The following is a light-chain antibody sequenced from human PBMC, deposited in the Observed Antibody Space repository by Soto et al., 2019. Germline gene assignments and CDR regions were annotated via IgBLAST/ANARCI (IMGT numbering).Light chain of an antibody. CDR3: LQHNSLPFT. CDR1: QDIGDD. V-gene: IGKV1-17*02. CDR2: ASS. Sequence: DIQMTQSPSSLSASVGDRVTITCRASQDIGDDLDWFQQKPGKAPKRLIYASSGLQSGAPARFSGSGSWTEFALTISNLYPEDFATYYCLQHNSLPFTFGPGTKVDVK. J-gene: IGKJ3*01.